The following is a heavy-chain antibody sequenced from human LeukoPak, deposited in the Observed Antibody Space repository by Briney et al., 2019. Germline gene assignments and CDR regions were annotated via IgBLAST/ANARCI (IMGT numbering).Heavy chain of an antibody. J-gene: IGHJ4*02. Sequence: SETLSLTCTVSGGSISSYYWSWIRQPPGKGLEWIGYIYYSGSTNYNPSLKSRVTISVDTSKNQFSLKLSSVTAADTAVYYCARVYGDYGGYFDYWGQGTLVTVSS. V-gene: IGHV4-59*08. CDR2: IYYSGST. CDR1: GGSISSYY. D-gene: IGHD4-17*01. CDR3: ARVYGDYGGYFDY.